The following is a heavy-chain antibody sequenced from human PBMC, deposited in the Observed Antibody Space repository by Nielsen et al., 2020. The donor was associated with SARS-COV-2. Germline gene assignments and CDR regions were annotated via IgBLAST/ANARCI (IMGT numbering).Heavy chain of an antibody. CDR3: ARGPYSGYNGYYFDY. V-gene: IGHV1-69*13. Sequence: SVKVSCKASGGTFSSYAISWVRQAPGQGLEWMGGIIPIFGTANYAQKFQGRVTITADESTSTAYMELSSLRSEDTAVYYCARGPYSGYNGYYFDYWGQGTLVTVSS. CDR2: IIPIFGTA. J-gene: IGHJ4*02. D-gene: IGHD5-12*01. CDR1: GGTFSSYA.